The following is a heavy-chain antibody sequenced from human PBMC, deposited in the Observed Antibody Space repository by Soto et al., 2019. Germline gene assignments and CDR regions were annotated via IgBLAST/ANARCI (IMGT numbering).Heavy chain of an antibody. V-gene: IGHV4-61*01. Sequence: QVQLQESGPGLVRPSETLSLTCTVSGDSVSSSNYYWSWIRQSPVKGLEWIGYIFYSGSTNYNPPLKTRVTISVDTSKNQFSLNLRSVTAADTAVYYCARDVTTSGRHPPESTWGQGTLVTVS. D-gene: IGHD6-19*01. CDR2: IFYSGST. CDR1: GDSVSSSNYY. J-gene: IGHJ5*02. CDR3: ARDVTTSGRHPPEST.